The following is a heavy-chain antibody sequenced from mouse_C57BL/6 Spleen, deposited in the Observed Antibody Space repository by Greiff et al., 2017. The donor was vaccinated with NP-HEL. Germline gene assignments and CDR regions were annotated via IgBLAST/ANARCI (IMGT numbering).Heavy chain of an antibody. Sequence: EVQLVESGGDLVKPGGSLKLSCAASGFTFSSYGMSWVRQTPDKRLEWVATISSGGSYTYYPDSVKGRFTISRDNAKNTLYLQMSSLKSEDTAMYYCARHGYYGSSDWYFDVWGTGTTVTVSS. CDR3: ARHGYYGSSDWYFDV. CDR2: ISSGGSYT. CDR1: GFTFSSYG. V-gene: IGHV5-6*01. J-gene: IGHJ1*03. D-gene: IGHD1-1*01.